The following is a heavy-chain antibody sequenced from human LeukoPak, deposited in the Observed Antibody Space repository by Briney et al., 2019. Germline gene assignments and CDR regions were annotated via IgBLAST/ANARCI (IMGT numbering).Heavy chain of an antibody. D-gene: IGHD3-10*02. J-gene: IGHJ6*04. CDR1: GFTFSSYA. Sequence: GGSLRLSCAASGFTFSSYAMTWVRQAPGKGLEWVSAISASGGSTYYADSVKGRFTISRDNAKNSLYLQMNSLRAEDTAVYYCAELGITMIGGVWGKGTTVTISS. CDR3: AELGITMIGGV. V-gene: IGHV3-23*01. CDR2: ISASGGST.